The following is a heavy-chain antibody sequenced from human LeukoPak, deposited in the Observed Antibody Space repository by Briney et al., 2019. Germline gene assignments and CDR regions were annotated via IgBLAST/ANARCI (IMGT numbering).Heavy chain of an antibody. V-gene: IGHV3-7*01. CDR2: IKQDGSQK. CDR1: GFTFSNYW. Sequence: GGSLRLSCAASGFTFSNYWMTWVRQAPGKGLEWVANIKQDGSQKYYVDSVKGRFTISRDNAKNSVYLQMNSLRAGDTAVYYCARDFLSGSRDAFDIWGQGTMVTVSS. CDR3: ARDFLSGSRDAFDI. J-gene: IGHJ3*02. D-gene: IGHD1-26*01.